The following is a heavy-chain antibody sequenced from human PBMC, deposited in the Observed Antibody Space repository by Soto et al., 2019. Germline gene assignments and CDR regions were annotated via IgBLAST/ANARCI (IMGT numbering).Heavy chain of an antibody. CDR2: INPNSGGT. V-gene: IGHV1-2*04. D-gene: IGHD5-12*01. CDR3: ARGARWLQSLGYYGMDV. J-gene: IGHJ6*02. CDR1: GYTFTGYY. Sequence: ASVKVSCKASGYTFTGYYMHWVRQAPGQGLEWMGWINPNSGGTNYAQKFQGWVTMTRDTSISTAYMELSRLRSDDTAVYYCARGARWLQSLGYYGMDVWGQGTTVTVSS.